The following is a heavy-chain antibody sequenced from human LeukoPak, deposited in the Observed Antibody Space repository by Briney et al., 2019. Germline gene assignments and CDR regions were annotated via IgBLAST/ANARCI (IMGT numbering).Heavy chain of an antibody. J-gene: IGHJ4*02. D-gene: IGHD5-18*01. CDR3: AKDERGYSYGDYYFDY. CDR2: ISYDGSNE. V-gene: IGHV3-30*04. CDR1: GFTFSSYV. Sequence: GGSLRLSCAASGFTFSSYVMHWVRQAPGKGLEWVAIISYDGSNEYYADSVKGRFTISRDNSKNTLYLQMNSLRAEDTAVYYCAKDERGYSYGDYYFDYWGQGTLVTVSS.